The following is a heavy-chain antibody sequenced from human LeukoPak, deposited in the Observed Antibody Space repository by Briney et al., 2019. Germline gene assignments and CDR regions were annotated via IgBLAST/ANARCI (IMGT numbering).Heavy chain of an antibody. J-gene: IGHJ4*02. CDR2: LSGSGVAT. Sequence: GGSLRLSCAASGFTLNNYAMSWVRQAPGKGLEWVSALSGSGVATYYADSVKGRFTISRDNSKNTLYLQMNSLRSEDTAVYYCASRSHGYSSSWSNFDYWGQGTLVTVSS. CDR3: ASRSHGYSSSWSNFDY. CDR1: GFTLNNYA. V-gene: IGHV3-23*01. D-gene: IGHD6-13*01.